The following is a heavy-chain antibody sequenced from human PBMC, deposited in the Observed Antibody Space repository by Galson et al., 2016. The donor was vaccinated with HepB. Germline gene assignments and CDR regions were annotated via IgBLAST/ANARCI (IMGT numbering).Heavy chain of an antibody. Sequence: ETLSLTCTVSGGSISSGIYHWGWIRQPPGKGLEWIGSIHYSGSTYYNPSPKSRVTISVDTSKNHFSLKLSSVTAADTAVYYCARSLEWEHATLLEHWGQGTLVAVSS. D-gene: IGHD1-26*01. CDR2: IHYSGST. CDR3: ARSLEWEHATLLEH. J-gene: IGHJ1*01. V-gene: IGHV4-39*02. CDR1: GGSISSGIYH.